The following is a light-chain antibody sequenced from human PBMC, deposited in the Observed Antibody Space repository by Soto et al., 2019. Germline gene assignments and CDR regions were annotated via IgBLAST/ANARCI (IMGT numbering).Light chain of an antibody. CDR3: SSYTRTSTLIV. Sequence: QSALTQPASVSGSPGQSITISCTGTSSDVGAYNFVSWYQQHPSKAPKLMIYDVSNRPSGVSNRFSGSKSGNTASLTISGLQAEDEADYYCSSYTRTSTLIVFGGGTKVTVL. J-gene: IGLJ2*01. CDR1: SSDVGAYNF. V-gene: IGLV2-14*01. CDR2: DVS.